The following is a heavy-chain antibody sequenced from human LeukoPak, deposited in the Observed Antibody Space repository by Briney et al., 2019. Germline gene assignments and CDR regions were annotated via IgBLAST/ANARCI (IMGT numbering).Heavy chain of an antibody. CDR2: IKQDGSEK. CDR1: GFSFSSYW. CDR3: ATGAWVQLWYPSDAFDI. Sequence: GGSLRLSCAASGFSFSSYWMTWVRQAPGKGLEWVANIKQDGSEKHYGDSVKGRFTISRDNAKNSLYLQMNSLRAEDTAVYYCATGAWVQLWYPSDAFDIWGQGTTVTVSS. V-gene: IGHV3-7*01. D-gene: IGHD5-18*01. J-gene: IGHJ3*02.